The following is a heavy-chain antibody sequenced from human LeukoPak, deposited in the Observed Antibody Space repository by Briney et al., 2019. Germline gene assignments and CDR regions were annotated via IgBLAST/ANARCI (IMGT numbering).Heavy chain of an antibody. V-gene: IGHV3-30*02. CDR3: AKQRWLKSQKHFDY. J-gene: IGHJ4*02. D-gene: IGHD5-24*01. CDR1: GIPFSNYW. Sequence: GGSLRLSCAGSGIPFSNYWMTWVRQAPGKGLEWVASIQPDGSNKYYADSVKGRFTISRDNSKNTLYLQMNSLRAEDTAVYYCAKQRWLKSQKHFDYWGQGTLVTVSS. CDR2: IQPDGSNK.